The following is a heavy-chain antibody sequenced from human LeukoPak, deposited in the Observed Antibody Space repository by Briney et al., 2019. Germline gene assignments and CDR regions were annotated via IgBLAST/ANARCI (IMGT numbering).Heavy chain of an antibody. CDR2: IKQDGSEK. V-gene: IGHV3-7*01. J-gene: IGHJ4*02. CDR3: ARDLEYYDFWSGYYLRRYYFDY. Sequence: GSLRLSCAASGFTFSSYWMSWVRQAPGKGLEWVANIKQDGSEKYYVDSVKGRFTISRDNAKNSLYLQMNSLRAEDTAVYYCARDLEYYDFWSGYYLRRYYFDYWGQGTLVTVSS. D-gene: IGHD3-3*01. CDR1: GFTFSSYW.